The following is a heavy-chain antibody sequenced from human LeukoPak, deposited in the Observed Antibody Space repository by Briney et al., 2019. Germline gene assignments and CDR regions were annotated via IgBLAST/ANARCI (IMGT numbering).Heavy chain of an antibody. CDR1: GFTFSSYW. D-gene: IGHD3-22*01. Sequence: PGGSLRLSCAASGFTFSSYWMSWVRQAPGKGLEWVANIKQDGSEKYYVDSVKGRFTISRDNAKNSLYLQMNTLRADDTAVYYCAREGDPKVVITYDYWGQGTLVTVSS. V-gene: IGHV3-7*01. CDR2: IKQDGSEK. J-gene: IGHJ4*02. CDR3: AREGDPKVVITYDY.